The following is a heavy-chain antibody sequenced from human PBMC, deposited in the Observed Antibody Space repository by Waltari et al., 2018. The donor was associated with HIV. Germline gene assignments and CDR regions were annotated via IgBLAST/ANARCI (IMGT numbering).Heavy chain of an antibody. CDR2: IYYSGST. D-gene: IGHD2-2*01. CDR3: ASRYCSSTSCPDY. J-gene: IGHJ4*02. CDR1: GGSISSDSHS. V-gene: IGHV4-39*01. Sequence: QLQLQESGPGLAKPSETLSLTCPVSGGSISSDSHSWGWIRQPPGKGLEWIGSIYYSGSTYYNPSLKSRVIISVDTSKNQFSLKLSSVTAADTAVYYCASRYCSSTSCPDYWGQGTLVTVSS.